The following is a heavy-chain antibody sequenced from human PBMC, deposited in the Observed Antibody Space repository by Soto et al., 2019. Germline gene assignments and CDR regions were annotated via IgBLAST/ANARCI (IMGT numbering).Heavy chain of an antibody. D-gene: IGHD6-13*01. V-gene: IGHV3-23*01. CDR2: SSGSGGST. CDR1: GFTFSSYT. Sequence: EVQLLESGGGLVQPGGSLRLSCAASGFTFSSYTMSWVRQAPGKGLEWVSASSGSGGSTYYADSVKGRFTISRDNSKNALYLQLNSLRAEVTAVYYCARVGSSSWYNFDYWGQGTLVTVSS. CDR3: ARVGSSSWYNFDY. J-gene: IGHJ4*02.